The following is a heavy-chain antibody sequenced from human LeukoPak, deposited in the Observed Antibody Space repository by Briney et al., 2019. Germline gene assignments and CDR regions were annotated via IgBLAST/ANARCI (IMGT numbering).Heavy chain of an antibody. CDR1: GGSISSYY. Sequence: PSETLSLTCTVSGGSISSYYRSWIRQPPGKGLEWIGYIYYSGSTNYNPSLKSRVTISVDTSKNQFSLKLSSVTAADTAVYYCARRSNTGAFDYWGQGTLVTVSS. J-gene: IGHJ4*02. D-gene: IGHD1/OR15-1a*01. CDR3: ARRSNTGAFDY. V-gene: IGHV4-59*01. CDR2: IYYSGST.